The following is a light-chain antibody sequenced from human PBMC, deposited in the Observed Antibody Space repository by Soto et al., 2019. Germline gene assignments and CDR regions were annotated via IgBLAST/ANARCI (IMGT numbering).Light chain of an antibody. Sequence: EKVMPQSPATLSVSPGDRATLSCRASQSVSSNLAWYQQKPGQAPRLLIYGASSRATGIPVRFSGSGSGTEFTLTISSLQSEDFAVYYCQQYNNWPLTFGQGTRLEIK. CDR3: QQYNNWPLT. CDR1: QSVSSN. J-gene: IGKJ5*01. CDR2: GAS. V-gene: IGKV3-15*01.